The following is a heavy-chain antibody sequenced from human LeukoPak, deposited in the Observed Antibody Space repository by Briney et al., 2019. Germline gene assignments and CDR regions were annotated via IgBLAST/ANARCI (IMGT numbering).Heavy chain of an antibody. J-gene: IGHJ3*02. CDR1: GYSFTKYA. Sequence: ASVKVSCKASGYSFTKYAMNWVRQAPGQGLEWMGIINPSGGSTSYAQKFQGRVTMTRDTSTSTVYMELSSLRSEDTAVYYCARDLLPLYDSSGYSAFDIWGQGTMVTVSS. D-gene: IGHD3-22*01. CDR3: ARDLLPLYDSSGYSAFDI. V-gene: IGHV1-46*01. CDR2: INPSGGST.